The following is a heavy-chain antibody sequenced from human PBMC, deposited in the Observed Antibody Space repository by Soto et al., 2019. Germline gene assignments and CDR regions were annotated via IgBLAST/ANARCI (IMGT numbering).Heavy chain of an antibody. J-gene: IGHJ4*02. Sequence: QVQLQQWGAGLLKPSETLSLTCAVYGGSFSVYYWSWIRQPPGKRLEWIGEINHSGSTNYNPSLRNRVTISVDTSKNQFSLKLSSVTAADTAVYYCARESVEAVRHIDYWGQGTLVTVSS. CDR3: ARESVEAVRHIDY. V-gene: IGHV4-34*01. D-gene: IGHD6-19*01. CDR1: GGSFSVYY. CDR2: INHSGST.